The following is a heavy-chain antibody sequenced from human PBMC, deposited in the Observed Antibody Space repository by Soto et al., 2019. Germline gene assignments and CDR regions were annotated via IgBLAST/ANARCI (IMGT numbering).Heavy chain of an antibody. D-gene: IGHD3-16*01. CDR1: GYTFTNYG. J-gene: IGHJ5*02. CDR3: ARDYDRWGEDWFDP. Sequence: QVQLVQSGAEMKKPGASVQVSCKASGYTFTNYGISWVRQAPGQGPEWMGWISGYDGDRNYAQKFQGRGTMTTDTFTSTAYMELRRLTSDDTAVYYGARDYDRWGEDWFDPWGQGTLVTVSS. V-gene: IGHV1-18*01. CDR2: ISGYDGDR.